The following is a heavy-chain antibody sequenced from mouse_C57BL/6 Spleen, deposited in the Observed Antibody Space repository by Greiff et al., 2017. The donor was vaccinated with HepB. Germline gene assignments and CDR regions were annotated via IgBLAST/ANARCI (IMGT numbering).Heavy chain of an antibody. J-gene: IGHJ3*01. CDR2: INPNNGGT. V-gene: IGHV1-26*01. CDR1: GYTFTDYY. CDR3: AREFSAPPY. Sequence: EVQLQQSGPELVKPGASVKISCKASGYTFTDYYMNWVKQSHGKSLEWIGDINPNNGGTSYNQKFKGKATLTVDKSSSTAYMELRSLTSEDSAVYYCAREFSAPPYWGQGTLVTVSA.